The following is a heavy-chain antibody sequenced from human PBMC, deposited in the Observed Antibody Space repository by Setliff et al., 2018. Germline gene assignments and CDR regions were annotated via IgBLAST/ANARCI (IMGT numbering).Heavy chain of an antibody. D-gene: IGHD2-15*01. CDR3: GRGFSRIEGWGNWFDP. V-gene: IGHV4-39*01. CDR2: IYDSGSS. CDR1: GGSVSNSGFF. Sequence: SETLSLTCAVSGGSVSNSGFFWGWLRQAPGKGLEWIGNIYDSGSSNYNASLKSRLIITRDTSKNQISLKLTSVTAADTAVYYCGRGFSRIEGWGNWFDPWGQGILVTVSS. J-gene: IGHJ5*02.